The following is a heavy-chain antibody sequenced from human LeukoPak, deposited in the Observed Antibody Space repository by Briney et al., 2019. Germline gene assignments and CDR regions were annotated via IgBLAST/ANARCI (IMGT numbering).Heavy chain of an antibody. CDR1: GFTFSSYE. CDR2: ISGSGRTI. CDR3: AKDADIVVSSYFDY. Sequence: GGSLRLSCAASGFTFSSYEMNWVRQAPGKGLEWVSYISGSGRTIYYANSVKGRFTISRDNAKNSLYLQMNSLRAEDTAVYYCAKDADIVVSSYFDYWGQGTLVTVSS. V-gene: IGHV3-48*03. D-gene: IGHD2-2*01. J-gene: IGHJ4*02.